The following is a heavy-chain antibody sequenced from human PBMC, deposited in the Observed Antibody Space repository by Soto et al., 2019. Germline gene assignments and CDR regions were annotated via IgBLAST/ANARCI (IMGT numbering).Heavy chain of an antibody. CDR2: INVYNGDT. Sequence: QVQLLQSGVEVKKPGASVKVSCKASGYSFSSASISWVRQAPGQGLEWLGWINVYNGDTIYVQKFQGRVTMTTDTSTSTADMELTSLTSDDTAIYYCARDIGGGEDVWGQGTTVTVSS. V-gene: IGHV1-18*01. CDR1: GYSFSSAS. CDR3: ARDIGGGEDV. J-gene: IGHJ6*02. D-gene: IGHD3-16*01.